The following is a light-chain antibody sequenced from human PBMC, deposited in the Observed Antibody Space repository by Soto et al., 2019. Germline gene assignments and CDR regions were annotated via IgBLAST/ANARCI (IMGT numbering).Light chain of an antibody. V-gene: IGKV4-1*01. CDR1: QSVSYSSNSNYY. CDR3: QQYYSAPRT. Sequence: DIVMTQSPDSLAVALGERATINCKSSQSVSYSSNSNYYLAWYQQKPGQPPKLLIYWASTRESGVPDRFSGSGSGTDFNLTISSLQAEDVAVYYCQQYYSAPRTFGQGTKVEIK. J-gene: IGKJ1*01. CDR2: WAS.